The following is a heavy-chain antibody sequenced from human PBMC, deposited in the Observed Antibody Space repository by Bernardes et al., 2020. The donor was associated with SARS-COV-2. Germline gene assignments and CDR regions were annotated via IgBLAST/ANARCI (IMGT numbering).Heavy chain of an antibody. Sequence: GGYLSPPFTASGFALSSFWMHWVRPLPGKGLVCVSRICIYGGTTTYADSVKGRFTISRDNARNTLYLQMNSLRAEDTALYYCVRGPSDGHGRFEYWGQGTLGTVSS. CDR3: VRGPSDGHGRFEY. V-gene: IGHV3-74*01. J-gene: IGHJ4*02. CDR1: GFALSSFW. CDR2: ICIYGGTT.